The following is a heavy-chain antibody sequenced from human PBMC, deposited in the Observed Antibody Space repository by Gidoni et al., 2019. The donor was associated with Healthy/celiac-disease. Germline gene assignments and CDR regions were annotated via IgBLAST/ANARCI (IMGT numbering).Heavy chain of an antibody. D-gene: IGHD3-22*01. CDR1: GFTFSSYS. J-gene: IGHJ5*02. CDR2: INSSSSYI. CDR3: ARERLNYYDSSGYYP. V-gene: IGHV3-21*01. Sequence: EVQLVESGGGLVKPGGSLRLSCAASGFTFSSYSMNWVRQAPGKGLEWVSSINSSSSYIYYADSVKGRFTISRDNAKNSLYLQMNSLRAEDTAVYYCARERLNYYDSSGYYPWGQGTLDTVSS.